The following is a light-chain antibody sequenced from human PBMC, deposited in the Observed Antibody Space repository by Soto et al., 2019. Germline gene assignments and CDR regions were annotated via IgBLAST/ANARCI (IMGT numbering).Light chain of an antibody. CDR2: DAS. CDR3: QQYDSYAWT. Sequence: DIQMTQSPSILSASVGDRVNITCRASQSISSWLAWYQQKPGKAPNLLVYDASSLESGVPSRFSGIVSETEFTLTITSLQPDDFATYYCQQYDSYAWTFGQGTKVDIK. V-gene: IGKV1-5*01. J-gene: IGKJ1*01. CDR1: QSISSW.